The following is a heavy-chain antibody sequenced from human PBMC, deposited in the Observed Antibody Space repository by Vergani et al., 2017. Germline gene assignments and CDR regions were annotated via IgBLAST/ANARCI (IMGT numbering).Heavy chain of an antibody. CDR3: ARGGTVVGSGAFDI. Sequence: QLQLQESGSGLVKPSQTLSLTCAVSGGSISSSGYSWSWIRQPPGKGLEWNGYIYHSGSTYYNPSPKSRVTIPVDRSKNQFSLKLGSVTAADTAVYYGARGGTVVGSGAFDIWGQGTMVTVSS. V-gene: IGHV4-30-2*01. CDR1: GGSISSSGYS. J-gene: IGHJ3*02. CDR2: IYHSGST. D-gene: IGHD4-23*01.